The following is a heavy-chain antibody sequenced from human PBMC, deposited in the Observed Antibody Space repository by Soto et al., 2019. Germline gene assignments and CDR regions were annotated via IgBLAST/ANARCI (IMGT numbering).Heavy chain of an antibody. CDR2: TYYKSKWNN. CDR1: GDSVSSNSAG. D-gene: IGHD3-10*01. Sequence: PSQTLSLTCVISGDSVSSNSAGWNWIRQSPSRGLEWLGRTYYKSKWNNDYALSVKSRITINPDTSKNQFSLHLYSVTPEDTAVYYRPGLNWFRGMDVWGQGTPVSVAS. J-gene: IGHJ6*02. V-gene: IGHV6-1*01. CDR3: PGLNWFRGMDV.